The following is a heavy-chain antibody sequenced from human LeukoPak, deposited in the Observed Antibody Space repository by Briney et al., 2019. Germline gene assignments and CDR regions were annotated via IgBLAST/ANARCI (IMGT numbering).Heavy chain of an antibody. J-gene: IGHJ4*02. D-gene: IGHD6-6*01. CDR3: ARVDTGNIAARPDY. CDR1: GFTFSSYA. CDR2: ISYDGSNK. V-gene: IGHV3-30-3*01. Sequence: QPGRSLRLSCAAYGFTFSSYAMHWVRQAPGKGLEWVAVISYDGSNKYYADSVKGRFTISRDNSKNTLYLQMNSLRAEDTAVYYCARVDTGNIAARPDYWGQGTLVTVSS.